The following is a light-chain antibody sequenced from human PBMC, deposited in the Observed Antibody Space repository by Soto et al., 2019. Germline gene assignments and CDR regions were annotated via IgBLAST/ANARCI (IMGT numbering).Light chain of an antibody. CDR1: QSVSSY. CDR3: QQRSNWPPT. V-gene: IGKV3-11*01. CDR2: DAS. J-gene: IGKJ1*01. Sequence: IGLTQSPATLSVSPVERATLSCRASQSVSSYLAWYQQKPGQAPRLLIYDASNRATGIPARFSGSGSGTDFTLTISSLEPEDFAVYYCQQRSNWPPTFGQGTKVDIK.